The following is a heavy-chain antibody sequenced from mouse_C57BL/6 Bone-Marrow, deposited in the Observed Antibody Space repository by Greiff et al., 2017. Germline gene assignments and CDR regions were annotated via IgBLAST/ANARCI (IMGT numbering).Heavy chain of an antibody. V-gene: IGHV5-17*01. D-gene: IGHD3-1*01. Sequence: EVKVVESGGGLVKPGGSLKLSCAASGFTFSDYGMHWVRQAPEKGLEWVAYISSGSSTIYYADTVKGRFTISRDNAKNTLFLQMTSLRSEDTAMYYCASGLYPAWFAYWGQGTLVTVSA. CDR2: ISSGSSTI. J-gene: IGHJ3*01. CDR3: ASGLYPAWFAY. CDR1: GFTFSDYG.